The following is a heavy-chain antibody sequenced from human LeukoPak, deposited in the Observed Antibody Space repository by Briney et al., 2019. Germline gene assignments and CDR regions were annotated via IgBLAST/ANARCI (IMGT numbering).Heavy chain of an antibody. CDR3: ARARLIVVVPAAIDIDAFDI. CDR1: GGSFSGYY. CDR2: INHSGST. Sequence: SETLSLTCAVYGGSFSGYYWSWIRQPPGKGLEWIGEINHSGSTNYNPSLKSRVTISVDTSKNLFSLKLSSVTAADTAVYYCARARLIVVVPAAIDIDAFDIWGQGTMVTVSS. V-gene: IGHV4-34*01. J-gene: IGHJ3*02. D-gene: IGHD2-2*01.